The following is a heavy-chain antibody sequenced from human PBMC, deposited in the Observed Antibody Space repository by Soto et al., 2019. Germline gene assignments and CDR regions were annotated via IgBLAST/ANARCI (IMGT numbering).Heavy chain of an antibody. D-gene: IGHD6-19*01. CDR2: XVLXXGXT. V-gene: IGHV1-58*01. CDR1: GFTFTSSA. CDR3: ATRIGSIGWYWLDS. Sequence: ASVKVSCKASGFTFTSSAVQLVRQARGQRLEWXGWXVLXXGXTXXXQXXXDRVTITRDMSTSTAYMEVNSLRSDDTAVYYCATRIGSIGWYWLDSWGQGTLVTVSS. J-gene: IGHJ4*02.